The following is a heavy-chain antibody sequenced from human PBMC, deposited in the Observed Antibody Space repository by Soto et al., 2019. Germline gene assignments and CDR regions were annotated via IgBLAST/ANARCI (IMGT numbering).Heavy chain of an antibody. CDR2: ISAYNGNT. CDR1: GYTFTSYG. D-gene: IGHD1-26*01. Sequence: QVQLVKSGAEVKKPGASVKVSCKPSGYTFTSYGIIWVRQAPGKGLAWMGWISAYNGNTNYAQKLKGRVPMTTDTSTSTAYMELRSLRSDDTAVYYCARGGWRNSGSYYSYCGQGTLVTVSS. J-gene: IGHJ4*02. V-gene: IGHV1-18*01. CDR3: ARGGWRNSGSYYSY.